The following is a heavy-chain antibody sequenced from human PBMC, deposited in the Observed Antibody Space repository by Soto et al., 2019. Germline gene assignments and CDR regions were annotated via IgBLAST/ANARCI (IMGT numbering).Heavy chain of an antibody. CDR1: GFTFSDYY. J-gene: IGHJ3*02. D-gene: IGHD1-26*01. CDR3: ARGALSGPDAFDI. V-gene: IGHV3-11*05. Sequence: GGSLRLSCAASGFTFSDYYMSWIRQAPGKGLEWVSYISSSSSYTNYADSVKGRFTISRDNAKNSLYLQMNSLRAEDTAVYYWARGALSGPDAFDIWGQATRVTVAS. CDR2: ISSSSSYT.